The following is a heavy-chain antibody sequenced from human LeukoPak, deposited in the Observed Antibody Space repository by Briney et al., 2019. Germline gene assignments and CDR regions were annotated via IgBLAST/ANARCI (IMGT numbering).Heavy chain of an antibody. Sequence: PGGSLRLSCEASGFTFRNYAMSWVRQAPGRGLEWVSAICKSGGSTFYADSVRGRFTISRDNSRNTLYLQMNSLSAEETAVYYCAKCKDTAMLSSRNYYYYNMDVWGKGTTVTISS. CDR2: ICKSGGST. CDR3: AKCKDTAMLSSRNYYYYNMDV. J-gene: IGHJ6*03. CDR1: GFTFRNYA. V-gene: IGHV3-23*01. D-gene: IGHD5-18*01.